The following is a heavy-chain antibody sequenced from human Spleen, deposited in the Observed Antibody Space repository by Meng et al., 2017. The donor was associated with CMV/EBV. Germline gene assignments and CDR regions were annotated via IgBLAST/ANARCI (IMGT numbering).Heavy chain of an antibody. CDR2: IYPGDSDT. J-gene: IGHJ5*02. CDR1: GYSFTNYW. Sequence: GGSLRLSCEASGYSFTNYWIGWVRQTPGKGLECMGIIYPGDSDTRYSPSLQGQVTISVDKSISTAYLQWSSLKASDTAIYYCARGGGSRGFDPWGQGTLVTVSS. CDR3: ARGGGSRGFDP. D-gene: IGHD3-16*01. V-gene: IGHV5-51*01.